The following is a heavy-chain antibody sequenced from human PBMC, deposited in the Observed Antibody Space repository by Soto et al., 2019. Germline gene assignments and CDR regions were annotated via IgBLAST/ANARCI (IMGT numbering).Heavy chain of an antibody. J-gene: IGHJ6*02. D-gene: IGHD1-26*01. CDR1: GYTFTSYG. CDR2: ISAYNGNT. V-gene: IGHV1-18*01. CDR3: ARDQGIANPASGLAV. Sequence: ASVKVSCKASGYTFTSYGISWVRQAPGQGLEWMGWISAYNGNTNYAQKLQGRVTMTTDTSTSTAYMELRSLRSDDTAVYYCARDQGIANPASGLAVWGQGTTVTVSS.